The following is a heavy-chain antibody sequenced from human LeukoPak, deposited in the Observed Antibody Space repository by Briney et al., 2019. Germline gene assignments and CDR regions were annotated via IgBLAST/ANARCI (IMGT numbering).Heavy chain of an antibody. CDR2: ISGSGGST. Sequence: GGSLRLSCAASGFTFSSYAMSWVRQAPGKGLEWVSAISGSGGSTYYADSVKGRFTISRDNSKNTLYLQMNSLRAEDTAVYYCARGELGNHWFDPWGQGTLVTVSS. D-gene: IGHD7-27*01. CDR3: ARGELGNHWFDP. J-gene: IGHJ5*02. V-gene: IGHV3-23*01. CDR1: GFTFSSYA.